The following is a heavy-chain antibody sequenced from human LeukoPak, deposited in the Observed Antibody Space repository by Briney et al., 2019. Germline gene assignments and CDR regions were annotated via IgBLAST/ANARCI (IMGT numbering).Heavy chain of an antibody. J-gene: IGHJ4*02. D-gene: IGHD2-21*02. CDR3: VVVTAINDY. Sequence: PGRSLRLSCAASGFTFSSYSMNWVRQAPGKGLEWVSYISSSSSTIYYADSVKGRFTISRDNAKNSLYLQMNSLRAEDTAVYYSVVVTAINDYWGQGTLVTVPS. V-gene: IGHV3-48*04. CDR1: GFTFSSYS. CDR2: ISSSSSTI.